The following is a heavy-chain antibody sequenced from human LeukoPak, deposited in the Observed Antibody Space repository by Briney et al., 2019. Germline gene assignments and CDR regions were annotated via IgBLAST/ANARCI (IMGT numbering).Heavy chain of an antibody. CDR3: AREGSQQSPVKRYYDYYMDV. CDR1: GYTFTSYD. Sequence: SVTVSYKASGYTFTSYDINWVRQATGQGREWMGGIIPIFGTANYAQKFQGRVASTTDECTSTAYMELSSLRSEDTAVYYCAREGSQQSPVKRYYDYYMDVGGKGTTVTVSS. D-gene: IGHD6-13*01. V-gene: IGHV1-69*05. J-gene: IGHJ6*03. CDR2: IIPIFGTA.